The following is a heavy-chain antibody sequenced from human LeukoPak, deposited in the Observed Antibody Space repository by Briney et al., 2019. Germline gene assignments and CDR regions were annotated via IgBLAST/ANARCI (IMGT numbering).Heavy chain of an antibody. J-gene: IGHJ4*02. CDR2: ISSSSSYI. Sequence: PGGSLRLSCAASGFTFSSYEMNWVRQAPGKGLEWVSSISSSSSYIYYADSVKGRFTISRDNAKNSLYLQMDSLRAEDTAVYYCARCPVPGRGDYFDYWGQGTLVTVST. V-gene: IGHV3-21*01. D-gene: IGHD6-19*01. CDR3: ARCPVPGRGDYFDY. CDR1: GFTFSSYE.